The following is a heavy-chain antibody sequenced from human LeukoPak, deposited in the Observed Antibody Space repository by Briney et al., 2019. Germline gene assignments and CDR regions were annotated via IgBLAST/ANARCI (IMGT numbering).Heavy chain of an antibody. Sequence: GGSLRLSCVASGFTFSTYSMTWVRQGPGKGLEWVSSIYPSGDSTFYADSVKGRFTISRDNSKNTLYLQMSSLRTEDTAIYYCAKDVVPDSGWDLDYWGQGTLVTVSS. CDR1: GFTFSTYS. CDR2: IYPSGDST. V-gene: IGHV3-23*01. CDR3: AKDVVPDSGWDLDY. J-gene: IGHJ4*02. D-gene: IGHD6-19*01.